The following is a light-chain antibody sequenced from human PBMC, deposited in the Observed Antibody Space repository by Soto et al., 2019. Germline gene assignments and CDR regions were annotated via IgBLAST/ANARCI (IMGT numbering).Light chain of an antibody. CDR3: QQYNNWPPGT. V-gene: IGKV3-15*01. CDR1: QSVNSN. Sequence: EIVMTQSPATLSVSPGERATLSRRASQSVNSNLAWYQQKPGQAPRLLIYAASTRATGVPARFTGSGSGTEFTLTISSLQSEDFAVYHCQQYNNWPPGTFGQGTEVEMK. J-gene: IGKJ1*01. CDR2: AAS.